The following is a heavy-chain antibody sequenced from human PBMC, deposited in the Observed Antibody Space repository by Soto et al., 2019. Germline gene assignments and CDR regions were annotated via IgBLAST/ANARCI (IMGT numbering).Heavy chain of an antibody. V-gene: IGHV1-69*01. J-gene: IGHJ4*02. Sequence: QVQLVQSGAEVKKPGSSVKVSCMASGGTFSSYAISWVRQAPGQGLEWMGGIISIFGTANYAQKFQGRVTITADESPSTAYMELSSLRSEDTAVYYCSKRAVVQYGGDFDYWGQGTLVTVSS. CDR3: SKRAVVQYGGDFDY. CDR1: GGTFSSYA. D-gene: IGHD3-22*01. CDR2: IISIFGTA.